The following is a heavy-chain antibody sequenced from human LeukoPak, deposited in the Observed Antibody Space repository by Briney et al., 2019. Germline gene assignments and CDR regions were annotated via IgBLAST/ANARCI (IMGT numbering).Heavy chain of an antibody. CDR1: GFALSAYG. J-gene: IGHJ3*02. CDR2: IWYDGSNK. Sequence: GRSLRLSCAASGFALSAYGMHWVRQAPGKGLEWVPVIWYDGSNKYYADSVKGRFTVSRDNSKNTLYLQMNSLRAEDTAVYYCARIQLAYCGGDCTDAFDIWGRGTMVTVSS. D-gene: IGHD2-21*02. CDR3: ARIQLAYCGGDCTDAFDI. V-gene: IGHV3-33*01.